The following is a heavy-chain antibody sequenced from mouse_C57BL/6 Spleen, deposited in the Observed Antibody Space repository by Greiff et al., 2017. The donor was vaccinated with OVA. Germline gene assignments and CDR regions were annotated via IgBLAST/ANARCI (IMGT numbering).Heavy chain of an antibody. CDR3: ARDRSFAY. V-gene: IGHV5-4*01. J-gene: IGHJ3*01. CDR1: GFTFSSYA. Sequence: DVMLVESGGGLVKPGGSLKLSCAASGFTFSSYAMSWFRQPPEKRLEWVATISDGGSYTYYPDNVKGRFTISRDNAKNNLYLQMSHLKSEDTAMYYCARDRSFAYWGQGTLVTVSA. CDR2: ISDGGSYT.